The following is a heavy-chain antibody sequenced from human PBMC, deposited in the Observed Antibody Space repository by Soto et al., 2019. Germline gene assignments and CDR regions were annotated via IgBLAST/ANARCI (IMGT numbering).Heavy chain of an antibody. Sequence: ASVKVSCKASGYTFTSYAMHWVRQAPGQRLEWMGWINAGNGNTKYSQKFQGRVTITRDTSASTAYMELSSLRSEDTAVYYCAMAILLRFGELSGYWGQGTLVTVSS. D-gene: IGHD3-10*01. CDR1: GYTFTSYA. V-gene: IGHV1-3*01. CDR2: INAGNGNT. CDR3: AMAILLRFGELSGY. J-gene: IGHJ4*02.